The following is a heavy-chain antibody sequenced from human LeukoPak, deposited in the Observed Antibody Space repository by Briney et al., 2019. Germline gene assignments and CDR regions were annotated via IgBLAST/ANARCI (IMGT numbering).Heavy chain of an antibody. V-gene: IGHV3-53*01. CDR1: GFSFNNYA. CDR3: ARDSSSFPNYFDF. Sequence: GGSLRLSCAASGFSFNNYAMSWVRQAPGQGLEWVSLLYSSGITFYAESVQGRFTISRDNSKNTLYLQMNSLRAEDTAIYYCARDSSSFPNYFDFWGQGTLVTVSS. J-gene: IGHJ4*02. D-gene: IGHD3-3*02. CDR2: LYSSGIT.